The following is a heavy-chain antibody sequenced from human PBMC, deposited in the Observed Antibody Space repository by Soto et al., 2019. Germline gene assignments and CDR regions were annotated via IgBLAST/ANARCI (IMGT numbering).Heavy chain of an antibody. Sequence: SCKASGYTFTGYYMHWVRQAPGQGLEWMGWINPNSGGTNYAQKFQGRVTMTRDTSISTAYMELSRLRSDDTAVYYCAREIYYDSSGPFDIWGQGTMVTVSS. D-gene: IGHD3-22*01. CDR2: INPNSGGT. CDR1: GYTFTGYY. V-gene: IGHV1-2*02. J-gene: IGHJ3*02. CDR3: AREIYYDSSGPFDI.